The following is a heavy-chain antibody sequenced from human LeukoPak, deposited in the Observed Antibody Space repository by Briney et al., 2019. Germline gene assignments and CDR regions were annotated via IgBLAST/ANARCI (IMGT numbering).Heavy chain of an antibody. CDR2: IKQDGREK. J-gene: IGHJ4*02. CDR3: ARDLESSSWYGEPAGY. CDR1: GFTFSSYW. D-gene: IGHD6-13*01. Sequence: GGSLRLSCAASGFTFSSYWMSWVRQAPGKGLEWVANIKQDGREKYYVDSVKGRFTISRDNAKNSLYLQINRLRAEDTAVYYCARDLESSSWYGEPAGYWGQGTLVGLSS. V-gene: IGHV3-7*01.